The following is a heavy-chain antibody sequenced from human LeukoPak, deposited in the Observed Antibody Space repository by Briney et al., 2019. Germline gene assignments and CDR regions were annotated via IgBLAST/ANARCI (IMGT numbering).Heavy chain of an antibody. CDR1: GYSFTSYW. CDR3: ARAYNWNSLDDCDI. Sequence: GESLKISCKASGYSFTSYWIVRGRQMPGRNVEGLGITYTGNSDTRYNPSFQDEVTIFADNYFSTAYLQWRSLKASDTAMYYCARAYNWNSLDDCDIWGQGTMVTVSS. V-gene: IGHV5-51*01. D-gene: IGHD1-1*01. CDR2: TYTGNSDT. J-gene: IGHJ3*02.